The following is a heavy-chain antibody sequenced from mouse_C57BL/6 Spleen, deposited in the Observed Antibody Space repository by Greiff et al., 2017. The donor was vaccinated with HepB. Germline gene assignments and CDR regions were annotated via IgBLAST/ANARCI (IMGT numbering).Heavy chain of an antibody. J-gene: IGHJ4*01. V-gene: IGHV1-50*01. CDR1: GYTFTSYW. D-gene: IGHD2-1*01. CDR2: IDPSDSYT. CDR3: ARGDLLIYAMDY. Sequence: VQLQQPGAELVKPGASVKLSCKASGYTFTSYWMQWVKQRPGQGLEWIGEIDPSDSYTNYNQKFKGKATLTVDTSSSTAYMQLSSLTSEDSAVYYCARGDLLIYAMDYWGQGTSVTVSS.